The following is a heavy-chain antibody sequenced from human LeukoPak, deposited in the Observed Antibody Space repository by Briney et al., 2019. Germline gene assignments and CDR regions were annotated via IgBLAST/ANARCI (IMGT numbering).Heavy chain of an antibody. D-gene: IGHD3-10*01. J-gene: IGHJ3*02. CDR1: GGSFSGYY. Sequence: SETLSLTCAVYGGSFSGYYWSWIRQPPGKGLEWIGEINHSGSTNYNPSLKSRVTMSVDTSKNQFSLKLISVTAADTAVYYCARDKGYYGSGSPDDALDIWGQGTMVTVSS. CDR2: INHSGST. CDR3: ARDKGYYGSGSPDDALDI. V-gene: IGHV4-34*01.